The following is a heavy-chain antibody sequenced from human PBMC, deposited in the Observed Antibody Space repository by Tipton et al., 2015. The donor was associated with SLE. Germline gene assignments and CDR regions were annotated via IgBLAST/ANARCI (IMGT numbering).Heavy chain of an antibody. V-gene: IGHV1-46*01. D-gene: IGHD1-7*01. CDR2: INPSGGST. Sequence: QVQLVQSGAEVKKPGASVKVSCKASGYTFTGYYMHWVRQAPGQGLEWMGIINPSGGSTSYAQKFQGRVTMTRDTSTSTVYMELSSLRSEDTAVYYCARAGNSGAFDIWGQGTMVTVSS. CDR1: GYTFTGYY. J-gene: IGHJ3*02. CDR3: ARAGNSGAFDI.